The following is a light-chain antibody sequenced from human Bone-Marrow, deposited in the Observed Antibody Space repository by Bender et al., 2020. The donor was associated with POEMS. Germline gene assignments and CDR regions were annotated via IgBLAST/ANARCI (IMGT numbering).Light chain of an antibody. V-gene: IGLV3-9*01. CDR2: RDS. CDR1: ELESKN. CDR3: QVWDSGTDVVV. J-gene: IGLJ2*01. Sequence: SYELTQPVSVSVALGQTARITCGGDELESKNVHWFQHKPGQAPVSIVYRDSNRPSGIPERFSGSNSGNTATLTISRAQPGDEADYYCQVWDSGTDVVVFGGGTKLTV.